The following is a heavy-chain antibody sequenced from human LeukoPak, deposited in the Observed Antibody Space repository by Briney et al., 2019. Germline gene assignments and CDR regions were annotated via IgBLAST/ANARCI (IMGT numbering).Heavy chain of an antibody. J-gene: IGHJ4*02. D-gene: IGHD5-18*01. V-gene: IGHV3-23*01. CDR3: AKTGSYGSHYLDY. CDR1: GFNFIDYS. Sequence: GGSLRLSCAASGFNFIDYSMNWVRQAPGKGLEWVSAISGSGGSTYYADSVKGRFTISRDNSKNTLYLQMNSLRAEDTAVYYCAKTGSYGSHYLDYWGQGTLVTVSS. CDR2: ISGSGGST.